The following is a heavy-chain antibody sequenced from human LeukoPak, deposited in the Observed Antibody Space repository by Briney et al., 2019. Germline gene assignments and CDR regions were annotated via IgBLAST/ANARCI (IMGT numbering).Heavy chain of an antibody. CDR3: AKEGSRRYYFDY. V-gene: IGHV3-33*06. CDR1: GFTFSSYG. J-gene: IGHJ4*02. D-gene: IGHD6-13*01. CDR2: IWYDGSNK. Sequence: GGSLRLSCAASGFTFSSYGVHWVRQAPGKGLEWVAVIWYDGSNKYYADSVKGRFTISRDNSKNTLYLQMNSLRAEDTAVYYCAKEGSRRYYFDYWGQGTLVTVSS.